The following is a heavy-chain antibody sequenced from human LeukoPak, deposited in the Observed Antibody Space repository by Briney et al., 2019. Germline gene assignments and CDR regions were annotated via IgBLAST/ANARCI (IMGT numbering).Heavy chain of an antibody. Sequence: GGSLRLSCAASGFTLSSYGMHWVRQAPGKGQEWVAVISYDGSNKYYADSVKGRFTISRDNSKNTLYLQMNSLRAEDTAVYYCAKERGAAAFDYWGQGTLVTVSS. D-gene: IGHD6-13*01. J-gene: IGHJ4*02. CDR3: AKERGAAAFDY. V-gene: IGHV3-30*18. CDR2: ISYDGSNK. CDR1: GFTLSSYG.